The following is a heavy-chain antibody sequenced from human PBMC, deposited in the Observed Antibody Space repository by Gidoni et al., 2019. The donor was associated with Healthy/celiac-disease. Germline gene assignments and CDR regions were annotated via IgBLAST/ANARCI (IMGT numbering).Heavy chain of an antibody. D-gene: IGHD4-17*01. CDR3: ATSGYYGDYLAY. J-gene: IGHJ4*02. CDR2: FDPEDGET. V-gene: IGHV1-24*01. CDR1: GNTLTELS. Sequence: VQLVQSGAEVKKPGASVKVPCTVSGNTLTELSMHWVRQAPGKGLEWMGGFDPEDGETIYAQKFQGRVTMTEDTSTDTAYMELSSLRSEDTAVYYCATSGYYGDYLAYWGQGTLVTVSS.